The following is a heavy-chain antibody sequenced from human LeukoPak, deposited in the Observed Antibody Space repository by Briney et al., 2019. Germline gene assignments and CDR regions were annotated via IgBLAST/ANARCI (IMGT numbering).Heavy chain of an antibody. Sequence: GGSLRLSCAASGFTFSSYGMHWVRQAPGKGLEWVAVIWYDGSNKYYADSVKGRFTISRDNSKNTLYLQMNSLRAEDTAVYYCARDRNYYYYNGMDVWGQGTTVTVSS. CDR3: ARDRNYYYYNGMDV. CDR1: GFTFSSYG. J-gene: IGHJ6*02. CDR2: IWYDGSNK. V-gene: IGHV3-33*01.